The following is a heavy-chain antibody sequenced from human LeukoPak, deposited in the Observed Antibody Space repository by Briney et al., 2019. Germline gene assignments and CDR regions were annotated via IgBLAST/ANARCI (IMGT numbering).Heavy chain of an antibody. V-gene: IGHV5-51*01. D-gene: IGHD1-1*01. CDR1: GYSFTSYW. CDR2: IYPGDSDT. CDR3: AGHETGPYFDY. Sequence: GEFLKISCNVSGYSFTSYWIGWVRQMPGKGLECMGIIYPGDSDTRYSPSFQGQVTISADKSISTAYLQWSSLKASDTAMYYCAGHETGPYFDYWGQGTLVTVSS. J-gene: IGHJ4*02.